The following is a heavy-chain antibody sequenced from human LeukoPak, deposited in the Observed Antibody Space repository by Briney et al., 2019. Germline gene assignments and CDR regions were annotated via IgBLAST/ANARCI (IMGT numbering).Heavy chain of an antibody. CDR2: IVPIFGTA. Sequence: ASVKVSCKASGYTFSSYAISWVRQAPGQGLEWMGGIVPIFGTANYAQKFQGRVTITADESTSTAYMELSSLRSEDTAVYYCARRSGSYTGYYFDYWGQGTLVTVSS. V-gene: IGHV1-69*13. CDR1: GYTFSSYA. D-gene: IGHD1-26*01. CDR3: ARRSGSYTGYYFDY. J-gene: IGHJ4*02.